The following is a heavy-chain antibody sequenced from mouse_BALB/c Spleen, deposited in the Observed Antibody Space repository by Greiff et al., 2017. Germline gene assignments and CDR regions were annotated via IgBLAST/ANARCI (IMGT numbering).Heavy chain of an antibody. CDR1: GFTFSSYT. Sequence: EVHLVESGGGLVQPGGSLKLSCAASGFTFSSYTMSWVRQTPEKRLEWVAYISNGGGSTYYPDTVKGRFTISRDNAKNTLYLQMSSLKSEDTAMYYCARHPHAMDYWGQGTSVTVSS. CDR2: ISNGGGST. V-gene: IGHV5-12-2*01. J-gene: IGHJ4*01. CDR3: ARHPHAMDY.